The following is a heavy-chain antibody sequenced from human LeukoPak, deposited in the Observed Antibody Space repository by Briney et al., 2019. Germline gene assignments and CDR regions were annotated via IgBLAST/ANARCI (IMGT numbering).Heavy chain of an antibody. CDR1: GFTFSSYE. J-gene: IGHJ4*02. CDR2: ISSSSSYI. V-gene: IGHV3-21*01. D-gene: IGHD6-13*01. Sequence: GGSLRLSCAASGFTFSSYEMNWVRQAPGKGLEWVSSISSSSSYIYYADSVKGRFTISRDNAKNSLYLQMNSLRAEDTAVYYCARTIAAAGTDYWGQGTLVTVSS. CDR3: ARTIAAAGTDY.